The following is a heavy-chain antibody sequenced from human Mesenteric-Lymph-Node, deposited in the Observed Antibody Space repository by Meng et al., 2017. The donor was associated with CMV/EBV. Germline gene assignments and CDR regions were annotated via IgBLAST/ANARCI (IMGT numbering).Heavy chain of an antibody. Sequence: SETLSLTCTVSGGSISNYYWSWIRQPPGKGLEWIGYIYYSGSTYYNPSLKSRVTISVDTSKNQFSLKLSSVTAADTAVYYCARGAASGSYWGYWGQGTLVTVSS. D-gene: IGHD1-26*01. CDR2: IYYSGST. V-gene: IGHV4-59*12. CDR3: ARGAASGSYWGY. CDR1: GGSISNYY. J-gene: IGHJ4*02.